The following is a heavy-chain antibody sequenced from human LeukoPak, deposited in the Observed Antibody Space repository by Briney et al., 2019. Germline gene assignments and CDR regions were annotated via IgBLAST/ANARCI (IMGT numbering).Heavy chain of an antibody. V-gene: IGHV3-30*02. CDR2: IRNDGVNK. J-gene: IGHJ5*02. Sequence: PGGSLRLSCGASGFSFSDYGMNWVRQAPGKGLEWVGFIRNDGVNKYYADSIKGRFTISRDNSRNTAFLHLNSLRLDDTAVFYCTSGKFDLWGQGTLVTVPS. CDR3: TSGKFDL. CDR1: GFSFSDYG.